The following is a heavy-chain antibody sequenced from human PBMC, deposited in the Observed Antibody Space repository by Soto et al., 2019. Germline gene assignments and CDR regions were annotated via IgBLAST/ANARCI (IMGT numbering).Heavy chain of an antibody. CDR1: GYTFTSYG. D-gene: IGHD3-9*01. V-gene: IGHV1-18*01. Sequence: QVQLVQSGGEVKKPGASVKVSCKASGYTFTSYGISWVRQAPGQGLEWMGWITIYNGNTNYAQILQGRVTMTTDTSTSTAYMELRSLRSDDTAVYYCARVLLTGYYEGRGYYGMDVWGQGTTVTVSS. J-gene: IGHJ6*02. CDR3: ARVLLTGYYEGRGYYGMDV. CDR2: ITIYNGNT.